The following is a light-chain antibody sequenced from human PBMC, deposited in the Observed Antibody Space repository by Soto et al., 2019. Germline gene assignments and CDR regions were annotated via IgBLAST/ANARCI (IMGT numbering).Light chain of an antibody. V-gene: IGKV3-20*01. Sequence: EIVLTQSPGTLSLSPGERATLSCRASQSVSSSYLAWYQQKPGQAPRLLIYGASSRATGIPDRFSGSGSGTDFTLTSSRLEPEDFAVYYCQQYGSSPFTFGPGTKVHIK. CDR1: QSVSSSY. CDR2: GAS. CDR3: QQYGSSPFT. J-gene: IGKJ3*01.